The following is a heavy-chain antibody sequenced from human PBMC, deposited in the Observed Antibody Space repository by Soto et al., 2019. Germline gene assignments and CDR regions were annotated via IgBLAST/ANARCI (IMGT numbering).Heavy chain of an antibody. J-gene: IGHJ2*01. CDR3: AQTLGLAVAGPGRFDL. D-gene: IGHD6-19*01. V-gene: IGHV1-69*12. CDR1: AGTFSRYA. CDR2: ITPMFGTA. Sequence: VQLVQSGAEVKKYGSSVKVSCKASAGTFSRYAISWVRQAPGQELEWMGGITPMFGTANYAQRFQGRVTITADESTSTAYIQLSSLRSDDTAVYYCAQTLGLAVAGPGRFDLWGRGTLVTVSS.